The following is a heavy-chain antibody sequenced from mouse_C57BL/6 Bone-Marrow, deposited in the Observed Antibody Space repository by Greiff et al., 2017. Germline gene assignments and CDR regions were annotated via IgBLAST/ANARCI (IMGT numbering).Heavy chain of an antibody. CDR2: IDPENGDT. CDR1: GFNIKDDY. V-gene: IGHV14-4*01. CDR3: TATVVDVGFDV. D-gene: IGHD1-1*01. Sequence: EVQLQQSGAELVRPGASVKLSCTASGFNIKDDYMHWVKQRPEQGLEWIGWIDPENGDTEYASKFQGKATITADTSSNTAYLQLSSLTSEDTAVYYCTATVVDVGFDVWGTGTTVTVSS. J-gene: IGHJ1*03.